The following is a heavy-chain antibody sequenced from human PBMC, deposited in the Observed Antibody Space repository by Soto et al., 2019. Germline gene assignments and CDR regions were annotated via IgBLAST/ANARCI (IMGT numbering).Heavy chain of an antibody. CDR3: AREDRITIFGVVIGALDY. V-gene: IGHV1-69*13. Sequence: ASVKVSCKASGGTFSSYAISWVRQAPGQGLEWMGGIIPIFGTANYAQKFQGRVTITADESTSTAYMELSSLRSEDTAVYYFAREDRITIFGVVIGALDYWGQGTLVTVSS. J-gene: IGHJ4*02. CDR2: IIPIFGTA. CDR1: GGTFSSYA. D-gene: IGHD3-3*01.